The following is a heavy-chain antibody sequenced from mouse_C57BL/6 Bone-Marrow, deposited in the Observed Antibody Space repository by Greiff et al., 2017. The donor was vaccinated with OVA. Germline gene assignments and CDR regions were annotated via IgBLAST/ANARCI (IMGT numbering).Heavy chain of an antibody. CDR2: IYPGSGST. CDR3: AYYYGPYFDY. CDR1: GYTFTSYW. Sequence: QVHVKQPGAELVKPGASVKMSCKASGYTFTSYWITWVKQRPGQGLEWIGDIYPGSGSTNYNEKFKSKATLTVDTSSSTAYMQLSSLTSEDSAVYYCAYYYGPYFDYWGQGTTLTVSS. D-gene: IGHD1-1*01. J-gene: IGHJ2*01. V-gene: IGHV1-55*01.